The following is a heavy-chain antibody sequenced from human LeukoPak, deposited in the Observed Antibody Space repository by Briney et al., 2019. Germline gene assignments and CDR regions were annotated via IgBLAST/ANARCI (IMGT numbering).Heavy chain of an antibody. CDR1: GYTFTNYG. V-gene: IGHV1-69*13. Sequence: SVKVSCKASGYTFTNYGLSWVRQAPGQGLEWMGGIIPIFGTANYAQKFQGRVTITADESTSTAYMELSSLRSEDTAVYYCARGGYDSSGYPFDYWGQGTLVTVSS. CDR3: ARGGYDSSGYPFDY. J-gene: IGHJ4*02. CDR2: IIPIFGTA. D-gene: IGHD3-22*01.